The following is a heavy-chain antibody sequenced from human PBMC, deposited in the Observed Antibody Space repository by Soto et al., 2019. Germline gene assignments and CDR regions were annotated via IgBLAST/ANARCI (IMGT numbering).Heavy chain of an antibody. CDR2: ISAYNGNT. CDR1: GYTFTSYG. CDR3: AREVVVVVAATEVNWFDP. J-gene: IGHJ5*02. D-gene: IGHD2-15*01. Sequence: QVQLVQSGAEVKKPGASVKVSCKASGYTFTSYGISWVRQAPGQGLEWMGWISAYNGNTNYAQKAQGRVTMTPDTSTSTAYMELRSLRSDDTAVYYCAREVVVVVAATEVNWFDPWGQGTLVTVSS. V-gene: IGHV1-18*01.